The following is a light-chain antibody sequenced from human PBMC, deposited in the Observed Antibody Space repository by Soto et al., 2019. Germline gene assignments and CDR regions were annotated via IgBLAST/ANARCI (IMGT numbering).Light chain of an antibody. J-gene: IGKJ2*01. CDR2: KVS. V-gene: IGKV2-30*01. CDR3: MQGTHWPPYT. Sequence: DVVMPQSPLSLPVTLGQPASISCRSSQSLAYSDGNTYLNWFQQRPGQSPRRVIYKVSNRDSGVPDIFSGSGSGADFTLKISRVEAEDVGVYYCMQGTHWPPYTFGQGTKLEIK. CDR1: QSLAYSDGNTY.